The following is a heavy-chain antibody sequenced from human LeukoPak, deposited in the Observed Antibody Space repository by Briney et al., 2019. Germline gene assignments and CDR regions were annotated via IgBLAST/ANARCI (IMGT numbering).Heavy chain of an antibody. J-gene: IGHJ4*02. Sequence: GASVTVSCKSSGYTFTGYHIHWVRQAPGEGLEWMGWINPDSGATNYVQKFQGRVTMTRDTSITTAYMELNSLTSDDTAVYYCARDFFGRVTAATVGYWGQGTLVTVSS. CDR3: ARDFFGRVTAATVGY. V-gene: IGHV1-2*02. CDR2: INPDSGAT. CDR1: GYTFTGYH. D-gene: IGHD6-25*01.